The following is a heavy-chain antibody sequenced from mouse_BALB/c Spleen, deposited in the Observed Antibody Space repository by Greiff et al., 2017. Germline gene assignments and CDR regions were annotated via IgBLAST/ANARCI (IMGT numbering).Heavy chain of an antibody. D-gene: IGHD3-1*01. CDR1: GYTFTSYW. CDR2: INPSTGYT. J-gene: IGHJ3*01. Sequence: VKLVESGAELAKPGASVKMSCKASGYTFTSYWMHWVKQRPGQGLEWIGYINPSTGYTEYNQKFKDKATLTADKSSSTAYMQLSSLTSEDSAVYYCARRAFAYWGQGTLVTVSA. V-gene: IGHV1-7*01. CDR3: ARRAFAY.